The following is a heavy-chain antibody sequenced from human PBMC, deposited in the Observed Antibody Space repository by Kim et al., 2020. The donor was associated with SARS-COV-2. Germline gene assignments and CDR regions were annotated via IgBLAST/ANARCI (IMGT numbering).Heavy chain of an antibody. CDR3: AKDEGYCSGGSCYGWDY. CDR2: ISGSGGST. CDR1: GFTFSSYA. J-gene: IGHJ4*02. D-gene: IGHD2-15*01. V-gene: IGHV3-23*01. Sequence: GGSLRLSCAASGFTFSSYAMSWVRQAPGKGLEWVSAISGSGGSTYYADSVKGRFTISRDNSKNTLYLQMNSLRAEDTAVYYCAKDEGYCSGGSCYGWDYWGQGTLVTVSS.